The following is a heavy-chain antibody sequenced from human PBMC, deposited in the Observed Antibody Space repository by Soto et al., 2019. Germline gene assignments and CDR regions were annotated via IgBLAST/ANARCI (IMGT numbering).Heavy chain of an antibody. CDR1: GGTFSSYT. Sequence: QVQLVQSGAEVKKPGSSVKVSCKASGGTFSSYTITWVRQAPGQGLEWMGRIIPILGIANYAQKFQGRVTITADKSTSTAYVELSGLRSEDTAVYYWARSVRHDSSGPPYYFGYWGQGTLVTVSS. D-gene: IGHD3-22*01. V-gene: IGHV1-69*02. J-gene: IGHJ4*02. CDR3: ARSVRHDSSGPPYYFGY. CDR2: IIPILGIA.